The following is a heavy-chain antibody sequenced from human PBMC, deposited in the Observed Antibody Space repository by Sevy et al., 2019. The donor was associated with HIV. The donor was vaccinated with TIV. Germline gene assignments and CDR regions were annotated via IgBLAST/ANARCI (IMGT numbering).Heavy chain of an antibody. CDR1: GFTFSSYG. CDR2: IRYDGSNK. CDR3: AKDFVQQQLEDY. V-gene: IGHV3-30*02. Sequence: GGSLRLSCAASGFTFSSYGMHWVRQAPGKGLEWVAFIRYDGSNKYYADSVKGRFTISRDNSKNTLYLQMNSLRAEDTAVYYCAKDFVQQQLEDYWGQGTLVTVSS. J-gene: IGHJ4*02. D-gene: IGHD6-13*01.